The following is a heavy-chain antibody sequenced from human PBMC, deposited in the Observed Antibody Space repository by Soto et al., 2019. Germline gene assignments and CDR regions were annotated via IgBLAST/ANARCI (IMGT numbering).Heavy chain of an antibody. CDR3: ARGEVRGPFDI. V-gene: IGHV4-30-4*01. Sequence: QQQLQESGPGLVKPSQTLSLTCTVSGGSMNSHDYYWRWIRQPPGKGLEWIGYIHNSGSTYYNPSLKSRLTISSDMSKNQSSLRLNSVTAADTALYFCARGEVRGPFDIWGQGTKVTVSS. CDR2: IHNSGST. J-gene: IGHJ3*02. CDR1: GGSMNSHDYY. D-gene: IGHD3-10*01.